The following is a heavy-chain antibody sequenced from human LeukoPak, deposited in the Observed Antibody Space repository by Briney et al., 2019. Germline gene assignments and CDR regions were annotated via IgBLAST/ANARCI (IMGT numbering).Heavy chain of an antibody. CDR3: AKTRGRYFDY. D-gene: IGHD3-10*01. CDR2: IYSGGTT. Sequence: PGGSLRLSCAASGFTVSSNYMSWVRQAPGKGLDWISVIYSGGTTYYADSVKGRFTISRDISKNTPYLQMISLRADDTAVYYCAKTRGRYFDYWGQGTLVTVSS. J-gene: IGHJ4*02. CDR1: GFTVSSNY. V-gene: IGHV3-53*01.